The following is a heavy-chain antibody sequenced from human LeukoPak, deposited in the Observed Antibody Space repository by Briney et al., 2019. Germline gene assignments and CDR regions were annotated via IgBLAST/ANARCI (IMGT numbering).Heavy chain of an antibody. CDR1: GGSISSYSYY. D-gene: IGHD1-1*01. J-gene: IGHJ3*02. Sequence: SETLSLTCTVSGGSISSYSYYWGWIRQPPGKGLEWIGSIYYSGSTYYNPSLKSRVTISVDTSKNQFSLKLSSVTAADTAVYYCARGVALQNAFDIWGQGTMVTVSS. V-gene: IGHV4-39*07. CDR2: IYYSGST. CDR3: ARGVALQNAFDI.